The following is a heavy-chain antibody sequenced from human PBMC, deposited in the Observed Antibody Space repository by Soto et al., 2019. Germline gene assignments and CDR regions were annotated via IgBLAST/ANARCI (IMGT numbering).Heavy chain of an antibody. Sequence: SETLSLTCTVSGGSISSYYWSWIRQPPGKGLEWIGYIYYSGSTNYNPSLKSRVTISVDTSKNQFSLKLSSVTAADTAVYYCARDHYYDSSGYYSWFDPWGQGTLVTVSS. V-gene: IGHV4-59*01. CDR1: GGSISSYY. CDR3: ARDHYYDSSGYYSWFDP. J-gene: IGHJ5*02. CDR2: IYYSGST. D-gene: IGHD3-22*01.